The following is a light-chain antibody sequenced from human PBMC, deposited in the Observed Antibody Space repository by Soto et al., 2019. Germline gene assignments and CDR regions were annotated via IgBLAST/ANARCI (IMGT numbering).Light chain of an antibody. CDR2: AAS. J-gene: IGKJ2*01. Sequence: DIQMTQSPSPLSASVGDRVTITCRASQSISTFLNWYQQKPGNAPKYLIYAASMLRDGVPSRFSGSGSETHFTLTINSLQPEDFATYYCQQSYTMPYTFGQGTKLDIK. V-gene: IGKV1-39*01. CDR3: QQSYTMPYT. CDR1: QSISTF.